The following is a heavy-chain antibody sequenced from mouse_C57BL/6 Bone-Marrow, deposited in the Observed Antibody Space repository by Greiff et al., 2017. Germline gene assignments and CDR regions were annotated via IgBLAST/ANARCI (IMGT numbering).Heavy chain of an antibody. Sequence: VQLQQSVAELGRPGASVKLSCTASGFNIKNTYMHWVKQRPEQGLEWIGRIDPANGNTKYAPKFQGKATITADTSSNTAYLQLSSLTSEDTAFYYCDGDCYGSSRSDVWGTGTTVTVSS. CDR3: DGDCYGSSRSDV. CDR1: GFNIKNTY. J-gene: IGHJ1*03. V-gene: IGHV14-3*01. D-gene: IGHD1-1*01. CDR2: IDPANGNT.